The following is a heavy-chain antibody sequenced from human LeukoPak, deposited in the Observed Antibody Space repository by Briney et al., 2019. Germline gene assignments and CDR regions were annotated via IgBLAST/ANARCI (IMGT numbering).Heavy chain of an antibody. Sequence: PGGSLRLSCAASGFTFSSYWMSWVRQAPGKGLEWVANTKQDGSEKYYVDSVKGRFTISRDNAKNSLYLQMNSLRAEDTAVYYRARLIRFLEWLSFDYWGQGTLVTVSS. CDR1: GFTFSSYW. J-gene: IGHJ4*02. CDR2: TKQDGSEK. CDR3: ARLIRFLEWLSFDY. V-gene: IGHV3-7*01. D-gene: IGHD3-3*01.